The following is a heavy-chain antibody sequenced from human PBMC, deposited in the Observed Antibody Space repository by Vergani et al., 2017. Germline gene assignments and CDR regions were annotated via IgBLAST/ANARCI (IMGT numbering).Heavy chain of an antibody. Sequence: EVQLVESGGGLVQPGRSLRLSCAASGFTFDDYAMHWVRQAPGKGLEWVSGISWNSGSIGYADSVKGRFTISRDNAKNTLYLQMNSLRAEDTAVYYCARGRGNWNYELNNWFDPWGQGTLVTVSS. D-gene: IGHD1-7*01. CDR2: ISWNSGSI. CDR3: ARGRGNWNYELNNWFDP. V-gene: IGHV3-9*01. J-gene: IGHJ5*02. CDR1: GFTFDDYA.